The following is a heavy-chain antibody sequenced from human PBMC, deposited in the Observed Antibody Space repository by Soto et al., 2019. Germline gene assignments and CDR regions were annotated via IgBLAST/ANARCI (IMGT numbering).Heavy chain of an antibody. V-gene: IGHV4-59*01. J-gene: IGHJ4*02. D-gene: IGHD4-4*01. CDR1: GGSISSND. CDR3: ARYSREEVAGSNIDN. Sequence: PSETXSLTCTVSGGSISSNDFTWIRHPPGKGLEWIGYVYNSGSTNYNPYLKSRVNISEDKSKSQFSLKVNSMTAADTAVYYCARYSREEVAGSNIDNWGQGILVTVSS. CDR2: VYNSGST.